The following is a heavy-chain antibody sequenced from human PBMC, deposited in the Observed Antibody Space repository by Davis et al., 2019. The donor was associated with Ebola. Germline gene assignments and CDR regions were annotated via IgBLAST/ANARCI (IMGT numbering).Heavy chain of an antibody. J-gene: IGHJ3*02. V-gene: IGHV3-23*01. D-gene: IGHD6-6*01. CDR2: ITSSGGST. CDR1: GFTFSSYA. Sequence: GGSLRLSCPASGFTFSSYAMSWVRQAPGKGLEWFSLITSSGGSTYYADSVRGRSTISRDNSKNTLYLQMNSLRAEDTAVYYCAKDLGSRSHLFDAFDMWGQGTMVTVSS. CDR3: AKDLGSRSHLFDAFDM.